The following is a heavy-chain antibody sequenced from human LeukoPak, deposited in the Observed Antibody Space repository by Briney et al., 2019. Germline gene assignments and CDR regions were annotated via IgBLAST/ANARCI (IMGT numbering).Heavy chain of an antibody. D-gene: IGHD3-10*01. V-gene: IGHV3-23*01. Sequence: GGSLRLSCAASGFTFSSYAMSWVRQAPGKGLEWVSAISGSGGSTYYADSVKGRFTISRDNSKNTLYLQMNSLRAEDTAVYYCAKSRPRITMVRGVIMHYWGQGTLVTVSS. CDR2: ISGSGGST. J-gene: IGHJ4*02. CDR3: AKSRPRITMVRGVIMHY. CDR1: GFTFSSYA.